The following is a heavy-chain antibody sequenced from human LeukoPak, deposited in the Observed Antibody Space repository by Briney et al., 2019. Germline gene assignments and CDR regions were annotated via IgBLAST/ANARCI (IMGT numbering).Heavy chain of an antibody. V-gene: IGHV4-59*01. D-gene: IGHD1-26*01. CDR3: ARTQWERFDY. CDR1: GGSISNYF. J-gene: IGHJ4*02. Sequence: SETLSLTCTVSGGSISNYFWSWIRQPPGKGLESIGNIYYTGSTNYNPSLKSRVTISADTSKNQFSLKLRSVTAADTAVYYCARTQWERFDYWGQGTLVTVSS. CDR2: IYYTGST.